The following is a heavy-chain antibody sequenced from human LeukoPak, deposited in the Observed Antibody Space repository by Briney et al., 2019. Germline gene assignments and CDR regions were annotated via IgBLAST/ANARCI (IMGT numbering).Heavy chain of an antibody. V-gene: IGHV4-30-4*01. CDR2: IYYSGSP. Sequence: SETLSLTCTVSGGSISSNYWSWIRQPPGKGLEWIGYIYYSGSPYYNPSLKSRLTVSVDTSKNQFSLNLSSVTAADTAVYYCARVLAYCGGDCYSRWFDPWGQGTLVTVSS. D-gene: IGHD2-21*02. CDR1: GGSISSNY. CDR3: ARVLAYCGGDCYSRWFDP. J-gene: IGHJ5*02.